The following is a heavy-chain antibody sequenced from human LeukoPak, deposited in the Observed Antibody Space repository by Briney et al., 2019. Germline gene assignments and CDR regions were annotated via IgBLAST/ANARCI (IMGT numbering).Heavy chain of an antibody. Sequence: HPGRSLKLSCAASGFTFSSYGMHWVRQAPGKGLEWVAVIWYDGSNKYYADSVKGRFTISRDNSKNTLYLQMNSLRAEDTAVYYCARGLGARRDGYTPPFGYWGQGTLVTVSS. CDR1: GFTFSSYG. D-gene: IGHD5-24*01. J-gene: IGHJ4*02. CDR2: IWYDGSNK. V-gene: IGHV3-33*01. CDR3: ARGLGARRDGYTPPFGY.